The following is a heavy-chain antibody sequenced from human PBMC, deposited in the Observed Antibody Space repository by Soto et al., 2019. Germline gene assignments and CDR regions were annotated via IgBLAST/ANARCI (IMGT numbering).Heavy chain of an antibody. D-gene: IGHD6-19*01. CDR2: IYTSGST. J-gene: IGHJ5*02. Sequence: SETLSLTCTVSGGSISSYYWSWIRQPAGKGLEWIGRIYTSGSTNYNPSLKSRVTMSVDTSKNQFSLKLSSVTAADTAVYYCARDCRGTGYSSGWYWFDPWGQGTLVTVS. V-gene: IGHV4-4*07. CDR1: GGSISSYY. CDR3: ARDCRGTGYSSGWYWFDP.